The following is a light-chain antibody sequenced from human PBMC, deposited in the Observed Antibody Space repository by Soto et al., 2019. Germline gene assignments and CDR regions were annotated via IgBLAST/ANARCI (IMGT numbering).Light chain of an antibody. CDR3: QSYDSRLSGSV. V-gene: IGLV1-40*01. CDR2: GNS. J-gene: IGLJ1*01. Sequence: QSVLTQPPSVSGAPGQRVTISCTGSSSNIGAGYDVHWYQQLPGTAPKLLIYGNSTRPSGVPDRFSGSKSGTSASLAITGLQAEDEADYYCQSYDSRLSGSVFGTGTKVTVL. CDR1: SSNIGAGYD.